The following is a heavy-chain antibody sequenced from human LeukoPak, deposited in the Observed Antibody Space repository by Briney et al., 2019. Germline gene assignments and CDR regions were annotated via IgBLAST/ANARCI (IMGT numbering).Heavy chain of an antibody. CDR1: GYTFTSYA. J-gene: IGHJ4*02. CDR2: INAGNGNT. V-gene: IGHV1-3*01. Sequence: GESLKISCKASGYTFTSYAMHWVRQAPGQRLEWMGWINAGNGNTKYSQKFQGRVTITRDTSASTAYMELSSLRSEDTAVYYCARDVAAAGLDYWGQGTLVTVSS. D-gene: IGHD6-13*01. CDR3: ARDVAAAGLDY.